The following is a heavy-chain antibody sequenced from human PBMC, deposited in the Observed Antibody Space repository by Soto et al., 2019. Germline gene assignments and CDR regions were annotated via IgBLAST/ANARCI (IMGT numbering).Heavy chain of an antibody. J-gene: IGHJ6*02. Sequence: ASVKVSCKASGYTFTGYYMHWVRQAPGQGLEWMGWINPNSGGTNYAQKFQGWVTMTRDTSISTAYMELSRLRSDDTAVYYCARGGADDFWSGVNYGMDGWGQGTTVTVSS. CDR3: ARGGADDFWSGVNYGMDG. CDR2: INPNSGGT. V-gene: IGHV1-2*04. D-gene: IGHD3-3*01. CDR1: GYTFTGYY.